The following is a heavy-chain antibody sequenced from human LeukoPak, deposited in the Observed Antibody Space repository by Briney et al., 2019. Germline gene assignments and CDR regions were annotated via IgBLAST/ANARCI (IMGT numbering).Heavy chain of an antibody. V-gene: IGHV4-30-4*08. CDR1: GGSISGSDYY. Sequence: SQTLSLTCSVSGGSISGSDYYWSWIRQPPGKGLEWIGYIYYSGSTHYNPSLKSRVTISVDTSKNQFYLKVRSVSAADTAVYYCARAPHDYSRYYFDYWGQGTLVTVSS. CDR2: IYYSGST. J-gene: IGHJ4*02. D-gene: IGHD4-11*01. CDR3: ARAPHDYSRYYFDY.